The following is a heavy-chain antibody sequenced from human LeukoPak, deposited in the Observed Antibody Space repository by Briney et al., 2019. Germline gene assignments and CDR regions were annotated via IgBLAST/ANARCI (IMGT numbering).Heavy chain of an antibody. V-gene: IGHV3-30*18. J-gene: IGHJ6*02. D-gene: IGHD3-3*01. CDR2: ISYDGSNK. CDR3: AKLAIFGVVIRYYYYGMDV. CDR1: GFTFSSYG. Sequence: GGSLRLSCAASGFTFSSYGMHWVRQAPGKELEWVAVISYDGSNKYYADSVKGRFTISRDNSKNTLYLQMNSLRAEDTAVYYCAKLAIFGVVIRYYYYGMDVWGQGTTVTVSS.